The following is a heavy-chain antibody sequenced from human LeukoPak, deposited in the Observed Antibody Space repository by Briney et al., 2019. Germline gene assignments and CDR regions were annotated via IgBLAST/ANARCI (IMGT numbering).Heavy chain of an antibody. J-gene: IGHJ4*02. V-gene: IGHV3-48*03. CDR2: ISSSGDKI. D-gene: IGHD3-22*01. CDR3: ARDDYDSSGSY. CDR1: GLTFSRDA. Sequence: GGCLRLSCAASGLTFSRDAMNWVRQAPGMGLEWISYISSSGDKIYYAESVKGRFTVSRDNAENSLYLQMNSLRVEDTAVYYCARDDYDSSGSYWGQGTLVTVSS.